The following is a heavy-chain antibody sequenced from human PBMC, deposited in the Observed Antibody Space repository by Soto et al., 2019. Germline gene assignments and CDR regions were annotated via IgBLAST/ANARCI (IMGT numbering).Heavy chain of an antibody. J-gene: IGHJ6*02. V-gene: IGHV3-33*01. CDR2: ILNDGSNR. Sequence: QVQLVESGGGVVQPGRSLRLSCAASEFTFSNYGMHWVRQAPGKGLEWVAVILNDGSNRYHADSVKDRFTISRDNSKNTLYLQMNSLRAEDTAVYYCARDDEYSGNRMDVLGQGTTVTVS. CDR1: EFTFSNYG. CDR3: ARDDEYSGNRMDV. D-gene: IGHD3-10*01.